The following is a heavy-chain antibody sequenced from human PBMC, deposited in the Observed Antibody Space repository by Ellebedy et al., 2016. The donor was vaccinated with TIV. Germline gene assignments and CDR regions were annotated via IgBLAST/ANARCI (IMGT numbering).Heavy chain of an antibody. CDR3: VRDDRLYWYFDL. J-gene: IGHJ2*01. CDR2: IYSRESP. V-gene: IGHV4-4*07. Sequence: MPGGSLRLSCTVSGDPVSDYYWSWIRQPAGKKLEWIGRIYSRESPNYNPSLRSRVTMSVDRSKNQVSLQMTSVTAADTAVYYCVRDDRLYWYFDLWGRGTQVTASS. CDR1: GDPVSDYY.